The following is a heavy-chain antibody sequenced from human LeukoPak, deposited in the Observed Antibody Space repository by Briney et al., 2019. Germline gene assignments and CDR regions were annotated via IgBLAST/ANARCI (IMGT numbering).Heavy chain of an antibody. CDR3: ARLRNKYSGNWFDP. Sequence: GASVKVSCKASGYTFTGYYMHWVRQAPGQGLEWMGWINPNSGGTNYAQKFQGRVTMTRDTSISTAYMELSRLRSDDTAVYYCARLRNKYSGNWFDPWGQGTLVTVSS. D-gene: IGHD1-26*01. J-gene: IGHJ5*02. V-gene: IGHV1-2*02. CDR1: GYTFTGYY. CDR2: INPNSGGT.